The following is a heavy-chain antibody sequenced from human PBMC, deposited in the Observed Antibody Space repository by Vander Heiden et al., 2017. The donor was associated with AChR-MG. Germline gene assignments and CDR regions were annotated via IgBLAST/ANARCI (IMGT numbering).Heavy chain of an antibody. CDR1: ALPVRSYG. V-gene: IGHV3-30*18. D-gene: IGHD5-12*01. CDR2: ISYDGSNK. CDR3: AKARGSGYLNYYYGMDV. Sequence: QVQLVESGGGVVQPGRSLRLPCAASALPVRSYGMHWVRQAPGKGLEWVAVISYDGSNKYYADSVKGRFTISRDNSKNTLYLQMNSLRAEDTAVYYCAKARGSGYLNYYYGMDVWGQGTTVTVSS. J-gene: IGHJ6*02.